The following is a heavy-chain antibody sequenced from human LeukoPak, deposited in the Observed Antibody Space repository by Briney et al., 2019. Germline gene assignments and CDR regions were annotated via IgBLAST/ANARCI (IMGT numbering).Heavy chain of an antibody. CDR1: EFTFSDFH. V-gene: IGHV3-11*04. J-gene: IGHJ4*02. CDR3: AREGSRSSFCFDY. D-gene: IGHD6-6*01. CDR2: ISNTGSTI. Sequence: GGSLRLSCAASEFTFSDFHMNWIRQAPGKGLEWISHISNTGSTIYYADSVKGRFTISRDNAKNSLYLQVKSLRVEDTGVYYCAREGSRSSFCFDYWGQGTLVTVSS.